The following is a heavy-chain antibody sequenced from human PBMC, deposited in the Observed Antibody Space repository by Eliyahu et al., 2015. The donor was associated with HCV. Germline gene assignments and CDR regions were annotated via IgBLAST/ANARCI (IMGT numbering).Heavy chain of an antibody. Sequence: QLQLQESGPGLVRPSETLTLTCSXSGDXXSTTTFFWAWVRQPPGKGLEWIATIYYRGNTFYNPSIARRVTITEDTSNNEFSLRLRPVIASDTAMYYCARAPRVGGSMARYYMDVWGKGTAVTVSS. CDR1: GDXXSTTTFF. V-gene: IGHV4-39*01. CDR2: IYYRGNT. D-gene: IGHD2/OR15-2a*01. J-gene: IGHJ6*03. CDR3: ARAPRVGGSMARYYMDV.